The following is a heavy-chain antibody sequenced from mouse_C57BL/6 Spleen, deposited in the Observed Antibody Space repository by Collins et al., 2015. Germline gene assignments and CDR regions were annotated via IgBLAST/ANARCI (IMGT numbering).Heavy chain of an antibody. V-gene: IGHV1-72*01. CDR3: ARYDYDGDYAMDY. D-gene: IGHD2-4*01. CDR2: IDPNSGGT. Sequence: VQLQQSGPELVKPGASAKMSCKASGYTFTSYWMHWVKQRPGRGLEWIGRIDPNSGGTKYNEKFKRKAALTVDKPSSTAYMQLSSLTSEDSAVYYCARYDYDGDYAMDYWGQGTSVTVSS. CDR1: GYTFTSYW. J-gene: IGHJ4*01.